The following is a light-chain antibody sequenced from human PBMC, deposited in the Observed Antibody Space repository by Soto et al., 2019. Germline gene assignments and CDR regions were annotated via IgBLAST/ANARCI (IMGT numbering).Light chain of an antibody. CDR2: GAS. Sequence: AIRMTQSPSSLSASTGDRVTITCRASQDISSYLAWYQQKPGKAPKLLIFGASTLQSGVPSRFSGIGSGTDFTLTISCLQSEDFATYYCQQYYSYPPFTFGGGTKVEIK. CDR1: QDISSY. CDR3: QQYYSYPPFT. J-gene: IGKJ4*01. V-gene: IGKV1-8*01.